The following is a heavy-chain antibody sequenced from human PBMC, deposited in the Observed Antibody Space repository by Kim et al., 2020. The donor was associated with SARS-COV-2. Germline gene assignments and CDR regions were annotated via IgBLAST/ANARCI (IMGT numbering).Heavy chain of an antibody. CDR1: GIPFSDAW. V-gene: IGHV3-15*01. CDR3: TTVSMR. J-gene: IGHJ4*02. CDR2: IKSQSDGGTA. D-gene: IGHD2-2*01. Sequence: GGSLRLSCVVSGIPFSDAWFNWVRQSPGKGLEWVGRIKSQSDGGTADLAAPVKGRFAISRDDSKNTLYLLMNSLRTEDSAVYYCTTVSMRWGQGTLVTVSS.